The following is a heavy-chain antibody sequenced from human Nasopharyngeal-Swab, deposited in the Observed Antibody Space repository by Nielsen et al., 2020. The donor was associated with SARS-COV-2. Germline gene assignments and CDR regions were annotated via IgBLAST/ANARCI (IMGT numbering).Heavy chain of an antibody. Sequence: ASVKVSCKASGYTFTGYYMHWVRQAPGQGLEWMGRINPNSGGTNYAQKFQGRVTITRDTSASTAYMELSSLRSEDTAVYYCARVRHEYDYGDYDWFDPWGQGTLVTVSS. V-gene: IGHV1-2*06. J-gene: IGHJ5*02. CDR1: GYTFTGYY. CDR2: INPNSGGT. CDR3: ARVRHEYDYGDYDWFDP. D-gene: IGHD4-17*01.